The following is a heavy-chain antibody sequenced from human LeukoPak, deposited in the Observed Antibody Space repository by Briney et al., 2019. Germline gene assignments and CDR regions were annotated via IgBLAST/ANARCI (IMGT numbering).Heavy chain of an antibody. CDR3: ARENDDHSNLPASWFDP. CDR1: GGSISSYY. Sequence: PSETLSLTCTVSGGSISSYYWSWIRRPPGKGLEWIGYIYYSGSTNYNPSLKSRVTISVDTSKNQFSLKLSSVTAADTAVYYCARENDDHSNLPASWFDPWGQGTLVTVSS. J-gene: IGHJ5*02. D-gene: IGHD4-11*01. CDR2: IYYSGST. V-gene: IGHV4-59*01.